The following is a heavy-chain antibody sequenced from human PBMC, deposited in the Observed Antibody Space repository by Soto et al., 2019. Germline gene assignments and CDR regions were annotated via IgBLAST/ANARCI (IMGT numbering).Heavy chain of an antibody. CDR3: ARAGSYGYVDYYYGMDV. J-gene: IGHJ6*02. CDR1: PGSINSGDYS. D-gene: IGHD5-18*01. CDR2: SYHSGST. Sequence: SQTLSLTCAVSPGSINSGDYSCSCIRQPPWKGMEWSAYSYHSGSTYYNRSLKSRVTISVDTSKKHCSLKLSCVTAADTAVYYCARAGSYGYVDYYYGMDVWGQGTTVTVSS. V-gene: IGHV4-30-2*01.